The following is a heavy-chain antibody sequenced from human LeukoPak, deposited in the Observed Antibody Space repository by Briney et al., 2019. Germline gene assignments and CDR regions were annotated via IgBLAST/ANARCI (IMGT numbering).Heavy chain of an antibody. D-gene: IGHD3/OR15-3a*01. CDR1: GGSISSGGYS. CDR3: ARLQRDWLYPYDAYYYYGMDV. J-gene: IGHJ6*02. V-gene: IGHV4-30-2*02. Sequence: SQTLSLTCAVSGGSISSGGYSWSWIRQPPGKGLEWIGYIYHSGSTYYNPSLKSRVTISVDTSKNQFSLKLSSVTAADTAVYYCARLQRDWLYPYDAYYYYGMDVWGQGTTVTVSS. CDR2: IYHSGST.